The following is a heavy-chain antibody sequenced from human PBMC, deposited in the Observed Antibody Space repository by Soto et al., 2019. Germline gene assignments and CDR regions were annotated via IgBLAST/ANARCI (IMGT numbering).Heavy chain of an antibody. D-gene: IGHD6-25*01. J-gene: IGHJ5*02. V-gene: IGHV1-8*01. CDR3: ARGRRANFAP. CDR2: VNPNSGNT. CDR1: GYTFTNYD. Sequence: ASVKVSCKTSGYTFTNYDIMWVRRVAGQGLGWMGWVNPNSGNTGYAQKFQDRVTMTRDRFISTAYMELRSLTYEDTAVYYCARGRRANFAPWGQGTLVTVSS.